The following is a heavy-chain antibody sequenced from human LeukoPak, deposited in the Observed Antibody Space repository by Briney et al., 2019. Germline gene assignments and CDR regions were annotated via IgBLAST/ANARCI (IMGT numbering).Heavy chain of an antibody. CDR3: ARDGSRGLFDY. J-gene: IGHJ4*02. Sequence: SETLSLTCAVSGVSISTSNWWRWVRQPPGKGLEWIGEIYHSGTTNYNPSLKSRVTISVDKSKNQFSLNLMSVTAADTAVYYCARDGSRGLFDYWGQGTLVTVSS. CDR2: IYHSGTT. CDR1: GVSISTSNW. V-gene: IGHV4-4*02. D-gene: IGHD2-2*01.